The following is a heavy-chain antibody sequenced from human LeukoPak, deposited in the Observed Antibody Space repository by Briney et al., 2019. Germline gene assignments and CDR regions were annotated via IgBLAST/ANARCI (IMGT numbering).Heavy chain of an antibody. CDR2: ISYDGSNK. V-gene: IGHV3-30*04. CDR3: ARGGYYGSGSYYYYGMDV. CDR1: GFTFSSYA. J-gene: IGHJ6*02. D-gene: IGHD3-10*01. Sequence: HPGGSLRLSCAASGFTFSSYAMHWVRQAPGKGLEWVAVISYDGSNKYYADSVKGRFTISRDNSKNTLYLQMNSLRAGDTAVYYCARGGYYGSGSYYYYGMDVWGQGTTVTVSS.